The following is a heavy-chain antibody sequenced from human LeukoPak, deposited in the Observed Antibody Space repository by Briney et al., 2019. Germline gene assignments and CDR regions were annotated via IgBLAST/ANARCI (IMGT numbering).Heavy chain of an antibody. CDR2: IYYSGRSGST. J-gene: IGHJ4*02. V-gene: IGHV4-59*08. Sequence: SETLSLTCTVSGGSISSYYWSWIRQPPGKGLEWIGYIYYSGRSGSTNYNPSLESRVTISVDTSKNQFPLKLSSVTAADTAVYYCARGGTMSTVPLWGQGTLVTVSS. CDR3: ARGGTMSTVPL. CDR1: GGSISSYY. D-gene: IGHD4-17*01.